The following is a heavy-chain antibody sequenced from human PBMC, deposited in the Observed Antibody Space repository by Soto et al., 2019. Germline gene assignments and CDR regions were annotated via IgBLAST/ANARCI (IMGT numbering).Heavy chain of an antibody. CDR3: ASHLRPTNWGGGYFDY. V-gene: IGHV4-59*08. J-gene: IGHJ4*02. CDR2: MYYSRSS. Sequence: PSETLSLTCSFSGDSVTSHYLTWIRQSPGKGLEWIGNMYYSRSSHYNPSLKSRLTISVDTSKNQFSLKLTSVTAADTAVYYCASHLRPTNWGGGYFDYWGQGPLVTVPQ. CDR1: GDSVTSHY. D-gene: IGHD7-27*01.